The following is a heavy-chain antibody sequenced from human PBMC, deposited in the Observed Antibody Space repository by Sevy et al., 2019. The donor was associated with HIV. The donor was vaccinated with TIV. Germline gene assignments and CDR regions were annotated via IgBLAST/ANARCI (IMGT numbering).Heavy chain of an antibody. D-gene: IGHD2-8*01. CDR2: LSFGCGEI. CDR3: AREGCTKPHDY. Sequence: GGSLRLSCAASGFTFSKYSMSWVRQPPGNGLEWVSTLSFGCGEINYADSVKGRITISRDNSKSSVYLQMNNLRPEDTAVYCCAREGCTKPHDYWGQGTLVTVSS. J-gene: IGHJ4*02. CDR1: GFTFSKYS. V-gene: IGHV3-23*01.